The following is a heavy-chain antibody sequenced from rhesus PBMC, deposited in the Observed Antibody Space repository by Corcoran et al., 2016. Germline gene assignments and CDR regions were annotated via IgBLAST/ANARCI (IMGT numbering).Heavy chain of an antibody. V-gene: IGHV1-111*01. J-gene: IGHJ6*01. CDR2: VDTEDGES. D-gene: IGHD4-23*01. Sequence: VQLVQSGAEVKTPGASVKLSCKSSGYPFTASSLPRVRHAPGTGVKWMGRVDTEDGESDYAQKFQDRVTNTRDTSTDTAYMELISLRSEDTSVYYCATGEDSKGYGLDSWGQGVVVTVSS. CDR3: ATGEDSKGYGLDS. CDR1: GYPFTASS.